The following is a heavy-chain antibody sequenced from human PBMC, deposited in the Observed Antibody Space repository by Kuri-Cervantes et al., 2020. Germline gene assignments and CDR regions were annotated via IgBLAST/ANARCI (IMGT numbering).Heavy chain of an antibody. J-gene: IGHJ4*02. Sequence: GGSLRLSCTASGFALDDDAWGWVRQGPGKGLEWVGFLRGKTYGGTTEYAASVQGRFAISRDDSKNIAYLQMNSLETEDTAVYYCTRGAAPKHWGQGTLVTVSS. V-gene: IGHV3-49*04. D-gene: IGHD6-6*01. CDR3: TRGAAPKH. CDR1: GFALDDDA. CDR2: LRGKTYGGTT.